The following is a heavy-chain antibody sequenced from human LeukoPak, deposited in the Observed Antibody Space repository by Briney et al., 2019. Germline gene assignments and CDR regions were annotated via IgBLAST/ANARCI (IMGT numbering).Heavy chain of an antibody. CDR2: INPNSGGT. J-gene: IGHJ5*02. CDR3: VSDPITMIRGVIIEGFDP. CDR1: GYTFTGYY. Sequence: ASVKVSCKASGYTFTGYYMHWVRQAPGQGLEWMGRINPNSGGTNYAQKFQGRVTMTTDTSTSTAYMELRSLRSEDTAVFYCVSDPITMIRGVIIEGFDPWGQGTLVTVSS. D-gene: IGHD3-10*01. V-gene: IGHV1-2*06.